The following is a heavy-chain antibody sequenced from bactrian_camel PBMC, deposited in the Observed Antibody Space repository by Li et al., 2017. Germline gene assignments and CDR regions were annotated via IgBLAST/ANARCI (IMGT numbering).Heavy chain of an antibody. J-gene: IGHJ4*01. Sequence: VQLVESGGGSVQAGGSLRLSCVASGHTASRPTMAWFRQAPGKEREGVACISSTGVTKYTESVAGRFTISRDNARNTVYLQMDSLKSEDTAMYYRAAREPKYGCGLTRRSFKYWGQGTQVTVS. CDR2: ISSTGVT. D-gene: IGHD5*01. V-gene: IGHV3S68*01. CDR3: AAREPKYGCGLTRRSFKY. CDR1: GHTASRPT.